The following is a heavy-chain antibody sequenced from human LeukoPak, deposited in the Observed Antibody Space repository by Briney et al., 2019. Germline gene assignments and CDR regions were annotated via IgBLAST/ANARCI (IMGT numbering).Heavy chain of an antibody. CDR2: ITGSGDTT. V-gene: IGHV3-23*01. CDR1: GFIFRNYA. Sequence: GGSLRLSCAASGFIFRNYAMSWVCQAPGKGLEWVSAITGSGDTTYYADSVKGRFTISRDNSKNTLYVEMNTLRVEDTAIYYCAKWGDYDILTGYYVPDFWGQGTLVTVSS. D-gene: IGHD3-9*01. J-gene: IGHJ4*02. CDR3: AKWGDYDILTGYYVPDF.